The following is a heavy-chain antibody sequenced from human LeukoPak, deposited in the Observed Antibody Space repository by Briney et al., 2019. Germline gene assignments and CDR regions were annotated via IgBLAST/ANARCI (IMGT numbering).Heavy chain of an antibody. CDR3: ASSLIRDGYNVDY. V-gene: IGHV4-59*02. D-gene: IGHD5-24*01. J-gene: IGHJ4*02. CDR2: IYSGGST. CDR1: GGSVSSYY. Sequence: SETLSLTCTVSGGSVSSYYWSWIRQPPGKGLEWIGYIYSGGSTNYNPSLKSRVTISVDTSKNQFSLKLSSVTAADTAVYYCASSLIRDGYNVDYWGQGTLVAVSS.